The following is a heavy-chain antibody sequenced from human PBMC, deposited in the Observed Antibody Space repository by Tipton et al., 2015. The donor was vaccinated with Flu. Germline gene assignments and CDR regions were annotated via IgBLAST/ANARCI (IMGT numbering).Heavy chain of an antibody. Sequence: SGFTFRTNGMHWVRQAPGKGLEWVAHIRSDETTEYADSVKGRFTISRDNAKNSLYLQMNRLRVEDTALYYCARGWFDAWGQGTLVTVSS. J-gene: IGHJ5*02. CDR2: IRSDETTE. CDR3: ARGWFDA. CDR1: GFTFRTNG. V-gene: IGHV3-33*01.